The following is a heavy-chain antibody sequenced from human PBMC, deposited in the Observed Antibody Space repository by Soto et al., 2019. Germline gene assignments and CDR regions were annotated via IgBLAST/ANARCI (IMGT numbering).Heavy chain of an antibody. D-gene: IGHD1-26*01. CDR3: ARDLVGWAKATQRYNGFEP. J-gene: IGHJ5*02. CDR2: ISYSGTT. CDR1: GGSISSYY. V-gene: IGHV4-59*01. Sequence: LDTLFLTCAVSGGSISSYYWSWIRQPPGKGLEWIGHISYSGTTNYNPSLQSRVTMSLDTSKNHFSLRRISGTAADTAVYYCARDLVGWAKATQRYNGFEPRGQGTLVTVVS.